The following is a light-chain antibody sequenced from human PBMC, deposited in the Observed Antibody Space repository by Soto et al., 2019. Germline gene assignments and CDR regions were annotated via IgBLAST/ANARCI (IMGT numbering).Light chain of an antibody. J-gene: IGKJ4*01. CDR1: QSVSSAL. Sequence: EIVLTQCPDTLSLSPGERATLSCRASQSVSSALLAWYQQKPGQAPRLLIYRASTRATGIPDRFTGSGSGTDFTLTISRLEPEDFAVYYCQQYESSPRTFGGGTKVEIK. CDR2: RAS. CDR3: QQYESSPRT. V-gene: IGKV3-20*01.